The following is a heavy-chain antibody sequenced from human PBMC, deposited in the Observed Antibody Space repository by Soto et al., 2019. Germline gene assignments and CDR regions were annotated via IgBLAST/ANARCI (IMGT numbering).Heavy chain of an antibody. V-gene: IGHV5-51*01. CDR1: GYSVTRYW. Sequence: PGESLKISCKGSGYSVTRYWIGWVRQMPGKGLEWMGIIYPGDSDTRYSPSFQGQVTISADKSISTAYLQWSSLKASDTAMYYCARPRIDDIWGSYRQAPDAFDIWGQGTMVTVSS. CDR2: IYPGDSDT. CDR3: ARPRIDDIWGSYRQAPDAFDI. D-gene: IGHD3-16*02. J-gene: IGHJ3*02.